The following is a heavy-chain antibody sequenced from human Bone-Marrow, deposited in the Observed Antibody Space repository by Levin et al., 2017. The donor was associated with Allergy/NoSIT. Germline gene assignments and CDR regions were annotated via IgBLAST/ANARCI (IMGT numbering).Heavy chain of an antibody. CDR3: ARVYCGGDCYIDY. D-gene: IGHD2-21*02. V-gene: IGHV3-11*05. CDR1: GFTFSDDY. J-gene: IGHJ4*02. CDR2: ISSSSRYT. Sequence: TGGSLRLSCAASGFTFSDDYMSWVRQAPGKGLEWLSYISSSSRYTNYADSVKGRFAISRDNAKNSLYLQMNSLRAEDTAVYYCARVYCGGDCYIDYWGQGTLVTVSS.